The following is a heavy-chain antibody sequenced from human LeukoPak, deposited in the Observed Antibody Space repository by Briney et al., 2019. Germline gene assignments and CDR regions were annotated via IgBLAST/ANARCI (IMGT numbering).Heavy chain of an antibody. CDR2: ISWNSGSI. V-gene: IGHV3-9*01. J-gene: IGHJ4*02. Sequence: GRSLRLSCAASGFTFDDYAMHWVRQAPGKGPEWVSGISWNSGSIGYADSVKGRFTISRDNAKNSLYLQMNSLRAEDTALYYCAKVGREVDYWGQGTLVTVSS. CDR3: AKVGREVDY. CDR1: GFTFDDYA.